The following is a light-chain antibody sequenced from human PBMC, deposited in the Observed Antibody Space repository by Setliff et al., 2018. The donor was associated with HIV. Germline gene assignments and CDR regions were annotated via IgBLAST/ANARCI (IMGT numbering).Light chain of an antibody. Sequence: ALTQPASVSGSPGQSITISCTGTSSDIGSYNYVSWYQQHPGKAPKLIIYDVTHRPSGVSNRFSGSKAGNTASLTISGLQAEDEADYYCSSYTSDTTPYVFGKRTKVTVL. V-gene: IGLV2-14*03. CDR2: DVT. J-gene: IGLJ1*01. CDR1: SSDIGSYNY. CDR3: SSYTSDTTPYV.